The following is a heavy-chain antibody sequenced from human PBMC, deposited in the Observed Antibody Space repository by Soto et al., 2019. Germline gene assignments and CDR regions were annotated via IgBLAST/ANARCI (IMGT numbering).Heavy chain of an antibody. CDR2: ISAYNGNT. CDR3: ATSLRSPGRHFDY. J-gene: IGHJ4*02. D-gene: IGHD2-15*01. Sequence: GVSVKVSCKASGYTFNSYGISWVRQAPGQGLEWMGWISAYNGNTNYAQKLQGRVTMTTDTSTSTAYMELRSLRSDDTAVYYCATSLRSPGRHFDYWGQGTLVTVSS. V-gene: IGHV1-18*01. CDR1: GYTFNSYG.